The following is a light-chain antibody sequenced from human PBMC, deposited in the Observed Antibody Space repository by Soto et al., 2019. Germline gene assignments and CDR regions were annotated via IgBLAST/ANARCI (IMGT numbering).Light chain of an antibody. J-gene: IGLJ1*01. CDR3: CSYERSYTYV. CDR2: SVS. V-gene: IGLV2-11*01. CDR1: SSDVGGHNY. Sequence: QSALTQPRSVSGSPGQSVTISCTGTSSDVGGHNYVSWYQQYPGKAPKLLLSSVSKRPSGVPDRFSGSKSGKTASLTISGLQAEDEADYYCCSYERSYTYVFGTGTKFTGL.